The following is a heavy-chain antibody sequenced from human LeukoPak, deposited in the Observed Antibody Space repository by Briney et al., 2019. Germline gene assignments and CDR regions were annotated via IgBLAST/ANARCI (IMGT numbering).Heavy chain of an antibody. CDR2: IYYSGST. CDR3: ARAPTVVPAAWGAFDI. V-gene: IGHV4-59*01. Sequence: PSETLSLTCTVSGGSISSYYWSWIRQPPGKGLEWIGYIYYSGSTNYNPSLKSRVTISVDTSKNQFSLKLSSVTAADTAVYYCARAPTVVPAAWGAFDIWGQGTMVTVSS. J-gene: IGHJ3*02. D-gene: IGHD2-2*01. CDR1: GGSISSYY.